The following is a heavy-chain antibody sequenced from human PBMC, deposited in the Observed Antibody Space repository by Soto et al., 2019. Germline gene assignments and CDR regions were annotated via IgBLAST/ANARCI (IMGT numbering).Heavy chain of an antibody. D-gene: IGHD3-3*01. CDR3: ARGDNAPTIWVFDY. J-gene: IGHJ4*02. Sequence: PSETLSLTCTVSGGSISSGGYYWSWIRQHPGKGLEWIGYIYYSGSTYYNPSLESRVTISVDTSKNQFSLKLSSVTAADTAVYHCARGDNAPTIWVFDYWGQGTLVTVSS. V-gene: IGHV4-31*03. CDR2: IYYSGST. CDR1: GGSISSGGYY.